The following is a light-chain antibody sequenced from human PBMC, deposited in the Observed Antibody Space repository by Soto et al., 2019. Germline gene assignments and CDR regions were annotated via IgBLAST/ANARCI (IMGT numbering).Light chain of an antibody. CDR1: SSNSGSNY. J-gene: IGLJ2*01. CDR3: LAWDGILSGVL. Sequence: QAVVTKTPSASGAPGQRVTISCSGSSSNSGSNYVYWYQQIPGTAHKRLIFRNNQLRSGVPDRFSGSKSGTSVSLAISGLRSEDEGNYYCLAWDGILSGVLFGGGTKVTVL. V-gene: IGLV1-47*01. CDR2: RNN.